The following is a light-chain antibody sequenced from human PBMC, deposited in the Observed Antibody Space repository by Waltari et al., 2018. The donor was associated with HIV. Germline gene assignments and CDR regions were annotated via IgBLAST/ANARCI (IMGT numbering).Light chain of an antibody. CDR2: GAS. CDR3: QQYNNWPPFT. CDR1: QSVSTH. Sequence: KVMTQSPATLSVSPGEGATLSCRASQSVSTHVAWYQQRPGQAPRILIYGASTRSTDIPARFSGSGSGTEFTLTISSLQSEDFAVYYCQQYNNWPPFTFGPGTKVEIK. J-gene: IGKJ3*01. V-gene: IGKV3-15*01.